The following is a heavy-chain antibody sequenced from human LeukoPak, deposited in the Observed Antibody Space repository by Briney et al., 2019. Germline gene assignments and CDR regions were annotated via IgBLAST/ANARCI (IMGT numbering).Heavy chain of an antibody. Sequence: SETLSLTCTVSAGSISSSSYYWGWIRQPPGKGLEWIGSIYYSGSTYYNPSLKSRVTISVDTSKNQFSLKLSSVTAADTAVYYCARHCGGDCYSGLWFDPWGQGTLVTVSS. CDR3: ARHCGGDCYSGLWFDP. CDR1: AGSISSSSYY. CDR2: IYYSGST. D-gene: IGHD2-21*02. V-gene: IGHV4-39*01. J-gene: IGHJ5*02.